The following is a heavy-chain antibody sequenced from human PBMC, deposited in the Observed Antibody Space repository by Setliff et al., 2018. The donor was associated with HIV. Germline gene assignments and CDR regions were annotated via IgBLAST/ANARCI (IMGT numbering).Heavy chain of an antibody. V-gene: IGHV4-34*01. CDR1: GGSFSGYY. J-gene: IGHJ4*02. D-gene: IGHD3-10*01. CDR2: INHSGST. Sequence: SETLSLTCAVYGGSFSGYYWSWIRQPPGKGLEWIGEINHSGSTSYNPSLKSRVTISVDTSKNQFSLKLTSVTAADTTVYYCARSWGSGSYPYWGQGTLVTVSS. CDR3: ARSWGSGSYPY.